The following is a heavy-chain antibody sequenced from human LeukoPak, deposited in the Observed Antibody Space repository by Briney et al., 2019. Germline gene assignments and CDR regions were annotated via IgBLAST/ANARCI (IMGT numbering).Heavy chain of an antibody. Sequence: SETLCLTCAVYGGSFSGYYWSWIRQPPGKGLEWIGEINHSGSTNYNPSLKSRVTISVDTSKNQFSLKLSSVTAADTAVYYCARAMSSSWFDYWGQGTLVTVSS. V-gene: IGHV4-34*01. J-gene: IGHJ4*02. CDR3: ARAMSSSWFDY. CDR1: GGSFSGYY. CDR2: INHSGST. D-gene: IGHD6-13*01.